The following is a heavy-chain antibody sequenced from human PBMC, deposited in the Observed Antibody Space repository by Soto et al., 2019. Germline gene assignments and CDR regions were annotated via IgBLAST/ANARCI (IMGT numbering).Heavy chain of an antibody. CDR1: GFTFNPYG. J-gene: IGHJ3*02. V-gene: IGHV3-33*01. D-gene: IGHD3-10*01. Sequence: ESGGGVVQPGRSLRLSCAASGFTFNPYGMHWVRQAPGKGLEWVGIIWYDGNNKYYADSVKGRFTISRDNSKNTLYLQMNSLTAEDTAVYYCAREGDGDGFDIWGQGTMVTVSS. CDR2: IWYDGNNK. CDR3: AREGDGDGFDI.